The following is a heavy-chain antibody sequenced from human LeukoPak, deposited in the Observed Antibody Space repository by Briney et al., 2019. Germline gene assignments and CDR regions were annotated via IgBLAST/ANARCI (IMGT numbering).Heavy chain of an antibody. J-gene: IGHJ4*02. CDR3: ARNYYNDYRFDY. D-gene: IGHD4-11*01. CDR1: GFTFSSYA. Sequence: GGSLRLSCAASGFTFSSYAMSWVRQAPGKGLEWVSTIRGSDPATYYADSVKGRFTISRDNSKNTLFLQMNTLRAEDTAVYYCARNYYNDYRFDYWGQGTLVTVSS. V-gene: IGHV3-23*01. CDR2: IRGSDPAT.